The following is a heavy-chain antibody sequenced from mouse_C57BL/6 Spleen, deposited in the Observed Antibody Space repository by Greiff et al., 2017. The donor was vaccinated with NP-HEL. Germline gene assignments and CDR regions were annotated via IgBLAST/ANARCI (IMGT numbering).Heavy chain of an antibody. CDR2: INPNNGGT. J-gene: IGHJ3*01. D-gene: IGHD2-5*01. CDR3: ARSGPYSNYFAWFAY. V-gene: IGHV1-18*01. CDR1: GYTFTDYN. Sequence: EVQLQQSGPELVKPGASVKIPCKASGYTFTDYNMDWVKQSHGKSLEWIGDINPNNGGTIYNQKFKGKATLTVDKSSSTAYMELRSLTSEDTAVYYCARSGPYSNYFAWFAYWGQGTLVTVSA.